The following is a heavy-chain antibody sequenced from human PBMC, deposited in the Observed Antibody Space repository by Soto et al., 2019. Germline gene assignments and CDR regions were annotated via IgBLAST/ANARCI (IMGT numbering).Heavy chain of an antibody. V-gene: IGHV3-23*01. Sequence: LRLSCAASGFPFSNYAMSWVRRAPGKGLEWVSGISDTGGRTDYADSVKGRFTISRDKSKNTVYLQMNSLRTEDTAVYYCAKAGSHWYYYCDYWGQGTLVTVSS. J-gene: IGHJ4*02. CDR3: AKAGSHWYYYCDY. D-gene: IGHD6-13*01. CDR2: ISDTGGRT. CDR1: GFPFSNYA.